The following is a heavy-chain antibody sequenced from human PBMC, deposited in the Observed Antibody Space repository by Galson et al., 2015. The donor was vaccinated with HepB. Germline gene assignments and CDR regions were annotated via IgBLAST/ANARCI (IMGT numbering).Heavy chain of an antibody. V-gene: IGHV3-30*18. Sequence: SLRLSCAASGFTFSSYSMNWVRQAPGKGLEWVAIISHDGGDKFYADSVRGRLSISRDNTANALFLVMNNLRGDDTGVYYCAKDRWTRRVALGGSDYWGQGTVVTVSS. CDR1: GFTFSSYS. J-gene: IGHJ4*02. CDR3: AKDRWTRRVALGGSDY. D-gene: IGHD6-19*01. CDR2: ISHDGGDK.